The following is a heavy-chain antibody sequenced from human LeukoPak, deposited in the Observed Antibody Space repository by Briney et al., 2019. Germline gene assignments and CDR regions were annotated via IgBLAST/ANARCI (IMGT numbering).Heavy chain of an antibody. J-gene: IGHJ4*02. CDR2: IFTSGST. CDR3: AREVVATILDY. D-gene: IGHD5-12*01. V-gene: IGHV4-61*02. Sequence: SETLSLTCTVSGGSISSGSYYWSWIRQPAGKGLEWIGRIFTSGSTSYNPSLKSRVTVSLDTSKNQFSLKLSSVTAADTAVYYCAREVVATILDYWGQGTLVTVSS. CDR1: GGSISSGSYY.